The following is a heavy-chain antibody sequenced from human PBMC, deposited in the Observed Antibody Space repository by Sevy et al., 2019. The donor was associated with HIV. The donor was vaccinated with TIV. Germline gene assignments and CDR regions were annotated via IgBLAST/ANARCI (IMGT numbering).Heavy chain of an antibody. CDR2: MCHTGIT. Sequence: SETLSLTCTVSGGSISSYCCNWIRQSPGKGLEWIGHMCHTGITNYNPSLKSRVTISLDTSRNQFSLRLSSVTAADTAVYYCARAGHSYGLFDYWGQGTLVTVSS. CDR3: ARAGHSYGLFDY. J-gene: IGHJ4*02. CDR1: GGSISSYC. D-gene: IGHD5-18*01. V-gene: IGHV4-59*13.